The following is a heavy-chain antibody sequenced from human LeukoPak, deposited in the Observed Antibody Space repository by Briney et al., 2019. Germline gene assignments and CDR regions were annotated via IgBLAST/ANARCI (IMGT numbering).Heavy chain of an antibody. Sequence: ASVKVSCKASGYTFTGYYMHWVRPAPGQGLAWMGWINPNSGGTNYAQKFQGRVTMTRDTSISTAYMELSRLRSDDTAVYYCARGGMAKYSYGSTFDYWGQGTLVTVSS. V-gene: IGHV1-2*02. J-gene: IGHJ4*02. D-gene: IGHD5-18*01. CDR1: GYTFTGYY. CDR3: ARGGMAKYSYGSTFDY. CDR2: INPNSGGT.